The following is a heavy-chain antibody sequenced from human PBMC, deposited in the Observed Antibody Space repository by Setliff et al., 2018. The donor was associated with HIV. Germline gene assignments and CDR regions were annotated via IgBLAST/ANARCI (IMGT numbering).Heavy chain of an antibody. CDR3: ERGKGVGGVVITGGLDV. D-gene: IGHD3-10*01. J-gene: IGHJ6*04. CDR1: GGTFSSYV. Sequence: GASVKVSCKASGGTFSSYVISWVRQAPGQGLEWMGGIIPIFGTANYAQKFQGRVTITTDESISTAYMELSSLTSEDTAVYYCERGKGVGGVVITGGLDVWGKGTTVTVSS. V-gene: IGHV1-69*05. CDR2: IIPIFGTA.